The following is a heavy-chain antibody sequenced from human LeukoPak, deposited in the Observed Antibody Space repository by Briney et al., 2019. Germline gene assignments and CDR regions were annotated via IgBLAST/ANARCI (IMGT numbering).Heavy chain of an antibody. J-gene: IGHJ6*02. Sequence: PSETLSLTCTVSGGSISSGGYYWSWIRQPAGKGLEWIVRIYTSGSTNYNPSLKSRVTMSVDTSKNHFSLKLSPVTAADTAVYYCARGPQYSYGPDYYYYGMDVWGQGTTVTVSS. V-gene: IGHV4-61*02. CDR1: GGSISSGGYY. CDR3: ARGPQYSYGPDYYYYGMDV. CDR2: IYTSGST. D-gene: IGHD5-18*01.